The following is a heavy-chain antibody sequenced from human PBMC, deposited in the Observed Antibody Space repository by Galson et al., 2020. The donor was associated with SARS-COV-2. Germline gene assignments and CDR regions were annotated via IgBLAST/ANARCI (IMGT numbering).Heavy chain of an antibody. J-gene: IGHJ4*02. D-gene: IGHD3-22*01. CDR3: ARDMYDSSGDQMGY. CDR1: GYIFNTYG. Sequence: ASVKVSCKASGYIFNTYGISWVRQAPGQGLEWMGWISGYNGDTILAQKLQGRVTMTTDTSTSTVYMELRSLISDDTAVYYCARDMYDSSGDQMGYWGQGTLVTVSS. CDR2: ISGYNGDT. V-gene: IGHV1-18*01.